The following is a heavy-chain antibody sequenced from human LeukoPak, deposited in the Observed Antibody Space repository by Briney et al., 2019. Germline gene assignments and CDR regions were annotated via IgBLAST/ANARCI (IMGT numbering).Heavy chain of an antibody. V-gene: IGHV1-2*02. CDR3: ARGSIVGATFDYFDY. J-gene: IGHJ4*02. CDR2: INPNSGGT. D-gene: IGHD1-26*01. Sequence: GVSVKVSCKASGYTFTDHYMHWVRQAPGQGLEWMGWINPNSGGTNYAQKFQGRVTMTRDTSISTAYMDLSRLRSDDTAVYYCARGSIVGATFDYFDYWGQGTLVTVSS. CDR1: GYTFTDHY.